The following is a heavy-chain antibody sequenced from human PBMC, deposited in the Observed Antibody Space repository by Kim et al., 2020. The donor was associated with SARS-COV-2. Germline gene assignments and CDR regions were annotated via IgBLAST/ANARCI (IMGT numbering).Heavy chain of an antibody. Sequence: FQERVTITRDMSTSTAYMELSSLRSEDTAVYYCAAVVITMVRGVSDAFDIWGQGTMVTVSS. J-gene: IGHJ3*02. CDR3: AAVVITMVRGVSDAFDI. D-gene: IGHD3-10*01. V-gene: IGHV1-58*01.